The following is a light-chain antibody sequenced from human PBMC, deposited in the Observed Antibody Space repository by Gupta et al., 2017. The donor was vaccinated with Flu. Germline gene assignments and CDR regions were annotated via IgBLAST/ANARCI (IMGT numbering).Light chain of an antibody. J-gene: IGLJ2*01. CDR1: SSDVGGYNY. V-gene: IGLV2-14*01. CDR2: EVS. CDR3: SSYTSSSTPVV. Sequence: SALTHPPSVSGSPGQSITIPCPGTSSDVGGYNYVSWYQQHPGKAPKLMIYEVSNRPSGVSNRFSGSKSGNTASLTISGLQAEDEADYYCSSYTSSSTPVVFGGGTKLTVL.